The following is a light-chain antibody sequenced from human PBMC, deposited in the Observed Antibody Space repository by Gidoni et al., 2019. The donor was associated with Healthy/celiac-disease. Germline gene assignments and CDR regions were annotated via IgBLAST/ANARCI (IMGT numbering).Light chain of an antibody. Sequence: DIVMTQSPASLAVSLGERAPINCKSSQSVLYSSNNKNYVAWYQQKPGQPPKLLIYWASTRESGVPDRFSGSGSGTDFTLTISSLQAEDVAVYYCQQYYSTPRTFGQGTKLEIK. CDR1: QSVLYSSNNKNY. V-gene: IGKV4-1*01. J-gene: IGKJ2*01. CDR3: QQYYSTPRT. CDR2: WAS.